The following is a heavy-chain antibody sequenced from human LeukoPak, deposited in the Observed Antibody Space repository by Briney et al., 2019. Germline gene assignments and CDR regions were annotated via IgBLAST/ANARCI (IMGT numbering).Heavy chain of an antibody. CDR1: GFTFSSYW. D-gene: IGHD6-25*01. J-gene: IGHJ4*02. Sequence: PGGSLRLSCAASGFTFSSYWMSWVRQAPGKGLEWVANIKQDGSEKYYVDSVKGRFTISRDNAKNSLYLQMNNLRVEDTGVYYCARDAGWRLLDYWGRGTQVTVSS. V-gene: IGHV3-7*01. CDR3: ARDAGWRLLDY. CDR2: IKQDGSEK.